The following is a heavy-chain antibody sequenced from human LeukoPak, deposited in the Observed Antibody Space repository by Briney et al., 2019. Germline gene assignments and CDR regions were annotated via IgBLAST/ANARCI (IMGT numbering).Heavy chain of an antibody. J-gene: IGHJ4*02. CDR3: ASYSYYYDSSGYFDY. CDR2: IYYSGST. D-gene: IGHD3-22*01. Sequence: SETLSLTCTVSGGSISSYYWSWIRQPPGRGLEWIGSIYYSGSTNYNPSLKSRVTISVDTPKNQFSLKLSSVTAADTAVYYCASYSYYYDSSGYFDYWGQGTLVTVSS. V-gene: IGHV4-59*01. CDR1: GGSISSYY.